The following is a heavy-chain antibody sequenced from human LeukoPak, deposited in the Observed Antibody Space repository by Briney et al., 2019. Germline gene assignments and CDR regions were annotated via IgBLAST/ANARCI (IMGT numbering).Heavy chain of an antibody. Sequence: GGSLRLSCAASGFTFNTYSMNWVRQAPGKGLEWVSYISSSSSTIYYADSVKGRFTISRDNAKNSLYLQMDSLRAEDTAVYYCARKGNAFDFWGQGTMVTVSS. CDR2: ISSSSSTI. CDR3: ARKGNAFDF. CDR1: GFTFNTYS. D-gene: IGHD3-10*01. J-gene: IGHJ3*01. V-gene: IGHV3-48*01.